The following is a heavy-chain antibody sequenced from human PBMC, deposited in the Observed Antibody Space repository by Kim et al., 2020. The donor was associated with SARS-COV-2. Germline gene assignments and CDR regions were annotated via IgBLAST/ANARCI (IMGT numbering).Heavy chain of an antibody. J-gene: IGHJ3*02. V-gene: IGHV4-31*03. CDR3: AREINIAADTDAFDI. Sequence: SETLSLTCTVSGGSVSTSNFYWSWVRQPPGKGLEWIGYIYNTGITYYNPSLESRVTISLDTSKNQFSLNLKSVTAADTAVYYCAREINIAADTDAFDIWGQGTMVTVSS. CDR1: GGSVSTSNFY. CDR2: IYNTGIT. D-gene: IGHD6-13*01.